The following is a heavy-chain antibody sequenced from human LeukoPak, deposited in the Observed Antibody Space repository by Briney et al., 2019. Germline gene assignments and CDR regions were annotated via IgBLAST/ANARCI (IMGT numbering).Heavy chain of an antibody. D-gene: IGHD6-13*01. CDR3: TTGGLWYVDY. J-gene: IGHJ4*02. CDR1: GFTFSNAW. V-gene: IGHV3-15*01. CDR2: IKSKTDDGPT. Sequence: PGGSLRLSCAASGFTFSNAWMSWARQVPGKGLEWVGRIKSKTDDGPTDYAAPVIGRFNISRDDSKNTLYLQMNSLKSEDTALYYCTTGGLWYVDYWGQGILVTVSS.